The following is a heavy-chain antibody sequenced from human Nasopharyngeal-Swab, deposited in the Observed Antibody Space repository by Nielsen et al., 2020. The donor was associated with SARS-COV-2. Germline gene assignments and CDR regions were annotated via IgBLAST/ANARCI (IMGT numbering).Heavy chain of an antibody. D-gene: IGHD2-21*02. CDR3: TRGCGGDCHGIDY. CDR1: GFTFSSYW. Sequence: GGSLRLSCAASGFTFSSYWINWVRHAPGKGLVWVSRLYTDGITANYADSVKGRFTISRDNANNTVYLQMNSLRAEDTAVYYCTRGCGGDCHGIDYWGRGTLVTVSS. J-gene: IGHJ4*02. CDR2: LYTDGITA. V-gene: IGHV3-74*01.